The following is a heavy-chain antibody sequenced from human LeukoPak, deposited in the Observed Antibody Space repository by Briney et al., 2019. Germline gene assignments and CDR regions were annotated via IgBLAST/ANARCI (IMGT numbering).Heavy chain of an antibody. D-gene: IGHD3-22*01. CDR2: ISSSSSYI. Sequence: PGGSLRLSCAASGFTFSSYSMNWVRQAPGKGLEWVSSISSSSSYIYYADSVKGRFTISRDNAKNSQYLQMNSLRAEDTAVYYCAREGTLYYDSSGYRDAFDIWGQGTMVTVSS. CDR1: GFTFSSYS. CDR3: AREGTLYYDSSGYRDAFDI. J-gene: IGHJ3*02. V-gene: IGHV3-21*01.